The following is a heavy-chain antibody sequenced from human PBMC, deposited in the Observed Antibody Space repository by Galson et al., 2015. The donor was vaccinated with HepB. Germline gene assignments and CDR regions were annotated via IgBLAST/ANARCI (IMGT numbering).Heavy chain of an antibody. CDR3: ARGRNYCGGDCYTDDAFDI. J-gene: IGHJ3*02. CDR1: GYTFTGYY. CDR2: INPNSGGT. D-gene: IGHD2-21*01. V-gene: IGHV1-2*02. Sequence: QSGAEVKKPGASVKVSCKASGYTFTGYYMHWVRQAPGQGLEWMGWINPNSGGTNYAQKLQGRVTMTTDTSTSTAYMELRSLRSDDTAVYYCARGRNYCGGDCYTDDAFDIWGQGTMVTVSS.